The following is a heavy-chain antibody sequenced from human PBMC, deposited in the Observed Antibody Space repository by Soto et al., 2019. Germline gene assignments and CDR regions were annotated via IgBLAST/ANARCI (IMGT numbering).Heavy chain of an antibody. V-gene: IGHV3-33*01. J-gene: IGHJ4*02. Sequence: QVQLVESGGGVVQPGTSLRLSCAPSGFTFSSYGMHWVRQAPGKGLEWVAVIWYDGSKQYYADSVKGRFTISRDNSKNTRYVQMNSLRAEDTAVYYCARDPGVTNYYFDYWCQGSLVTVSS. CDR3: ARDPGVTNYYFDY. D-gene: IGHD3-3*01. CDR1: GFTFSSYG. CDR2: IWYDGSKQ.